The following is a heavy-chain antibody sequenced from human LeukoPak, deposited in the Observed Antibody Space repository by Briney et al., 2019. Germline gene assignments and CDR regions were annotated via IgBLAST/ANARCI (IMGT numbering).Heavy chain of an antibody. V-gene: IGHV3-49*04. CDR3: AKASEPAYYYGSGSYFDY. D-gene: IGHD3-10*01. Sequence: GGSLRLSCTASGFTFGDYAMSWVRQAPGKGLEWVGFIRSKAYGGTTEYAASVKGRFTISRDDSKSIAYLQMNSLKTEDTAAYYCAKASEPAYYYGSGSYFDYWGQGTLVTVSS. CDR1: GFTFGDYA. CDR2: IRSKAYGGTT. J-gene: IGHJ4*02.